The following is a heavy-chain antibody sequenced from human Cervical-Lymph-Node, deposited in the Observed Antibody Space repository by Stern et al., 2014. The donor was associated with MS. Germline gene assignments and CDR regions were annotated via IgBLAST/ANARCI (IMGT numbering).Heavy chain of an antibody. J-gene: IGHJ5*02. CDR3: ALSSETSDRWYSLGYDL. Sequence: QVQLVQSWAEVTKPGSSVKVSCKASGGTFSKFPSSWVRQAPGQGIEWMGGIFPVFGTPTYAQEFRGRVTITADVSTSTVYMELSSLRSDDTAVYYCALSSETSDRWYSLGYDLWGQGTLVTVSS. D-gene: IGHD6-13*01. CDR1: GGTFSKFP. V-gene: IGHV1-69*01. CDR2: IFPVFGTP.